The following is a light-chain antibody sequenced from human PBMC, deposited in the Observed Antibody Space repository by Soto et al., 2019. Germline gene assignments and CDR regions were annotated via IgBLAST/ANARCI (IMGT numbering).Light chain of an antibody. CDR3: QQYGSSPWT. V-gene: IGKV3-15*01. Sequence: EVVMTQSPATLSVSPGERVTFSCRASQSVTTNLAWYQHKPGQSPRLLISDASTGASGIPPRFSGSGSGTDFTLTISRLEPEDFAVYYCQQYGSSPWTFGQGTKVEIK. CDR2: DAS. J-gene: IGKJ1*01. CDR1: QSVTTN.